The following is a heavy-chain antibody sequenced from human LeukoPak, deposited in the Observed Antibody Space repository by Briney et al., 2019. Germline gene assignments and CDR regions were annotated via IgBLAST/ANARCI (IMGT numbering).Heavy chain of an antibody. Sequence: ASVKVSCKASGYTFTGYYMHWVRQAPGQGLEWMGWINPNSGGTNYAQKFQGRVTMTRDTSISTAYMELSRLRSDGTAVYYCAREEYDSSGYYFYYYGMDVWGQGTTVTVSS. D-gene: IGHD3-22*01. CDR2: INPNSGGT. CDR1: GYTFTGYY. V-gene: IGHV1-2*02. J-gene: IGHJ6*02. CDR3: AREEYDSSGYYFYYYGMDV.